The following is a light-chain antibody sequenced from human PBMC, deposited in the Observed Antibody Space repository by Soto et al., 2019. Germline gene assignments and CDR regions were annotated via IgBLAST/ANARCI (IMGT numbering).Light chain of an antibody. CDR2: DAS. CDR3: QQYDSVPL. V-gene: IGKV1-33*01. CDR1: QDSSNY. Sequence: DLQMTQSPSSLSASIGDRVTITCQASQDSSNYLNWYQQKPGKAPKLLIYDASNLESGVPSRFSGSGSGTDFTFTISSLQPEDVGTYYCQQYDSVPLFGQGTRLEI. J-gene: IGKJ2*01.